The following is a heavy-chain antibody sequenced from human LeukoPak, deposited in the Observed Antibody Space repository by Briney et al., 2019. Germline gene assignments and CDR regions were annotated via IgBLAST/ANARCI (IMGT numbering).Heavy chain of an antibody. J-gene: IGHJ3*01. Sequence: PETLSLTCTVSGGSVSSGSYYWSWIRQPPGKGLEWIGYVYYSGSTNYNPSLKSRVTISLDASKNQFSLKLSSVTAADTAVYYCARDNYYEGAFDVSGQGTMFTVSS. CDR1: GGSVSSGSYY. CDR2: VYYSGST. CDR3: ARDNYYEGAFDV. V-gene: IGHV4-61*01. D-gene: IGHD3-22*01.